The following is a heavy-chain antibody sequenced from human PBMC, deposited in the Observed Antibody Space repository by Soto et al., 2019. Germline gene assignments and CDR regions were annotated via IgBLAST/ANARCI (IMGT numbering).Heavy chain of an antibody. Sequence: ASVKVSYKASGYTFTSYAMHWVRQAPGQRLEWMGWINAGNGNTKYSQKFQVRVTITRDTSASTAYMELSSLRSEDTAVYYCARDKWVYSGYDSGFFDYWGQGTLVTVSS. CDR2: INAGNGNT. D-gene: IGHD5-12*01. CDR3: ARDKWVYSGYDSGFFDY. V-gene: IGHV1-3*01. CDR1: GYTFTSYA. J-gene: IGHJ4*02.